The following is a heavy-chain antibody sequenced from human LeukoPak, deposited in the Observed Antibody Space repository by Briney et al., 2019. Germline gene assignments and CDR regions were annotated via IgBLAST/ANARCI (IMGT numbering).Heavy chain of an antibody. CDR3: ARLGGLFLHLLGPFDY. Sequence: GGSLRLSCAASGFTFSSYGMHWVRQAPGKGLEWVAVISYDGSNKYYADSVKGRFTISRDNSKNTLYLQMNSLRAEDTAVYYCARLGGLFLHLLGPFDYWGQGTLVTVSS. D-gene: IGHD3-16*01. CDR1: GFTFSSYG. CDR2: ISYDGSNK. V-gene: IGHV3-30*03. J-gene: IGHJ4*02.